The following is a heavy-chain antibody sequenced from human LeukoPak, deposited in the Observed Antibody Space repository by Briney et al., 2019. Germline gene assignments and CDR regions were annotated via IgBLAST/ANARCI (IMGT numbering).Heavy chain of an antibody. CDR3: AIQNSYYYDSSGSDAFDI. CDR2: IYTSGST. CDR1: GGSISSYY. D-gene: IGHD3-22*01. J-gene: IGHJ3*02. V-gene: IGHV4-4*07. Sequence: SETLSLTCTVSGGSISSYYWSWIRQPAGKGLEWIGRIYTSGSTNYNPSLKSRVTMSVDTSKNQFSLKLSSVTAADTAVYYCAIQNSYYYDSSGSDAFDIWGQGTMVTVSS.